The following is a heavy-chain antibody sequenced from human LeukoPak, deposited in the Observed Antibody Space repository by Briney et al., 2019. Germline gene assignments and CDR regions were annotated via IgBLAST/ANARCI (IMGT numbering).Heavy chain of an antibody. CDR3: ARETPRRGETRDGYR. Sequence: SGGSLRLSCAASGFIFKKYWMNWVRQVPGEGLECLANIKEDGSETYYADSVKGRFTISRDNPKNLLFLQINSLRVEDTAVYYCARETPRRGETRDGYRWGQGTVVTVSS. V-gene: IGHV3-7*01. J-gene: IGHJ4*02. CDR2: IKEDGSET. CDR1: GFIFKKYW. D-gene: IGHD5-24*01.